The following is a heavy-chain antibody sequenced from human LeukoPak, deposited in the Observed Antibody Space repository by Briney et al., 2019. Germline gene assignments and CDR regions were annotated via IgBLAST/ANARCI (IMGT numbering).Heavy chain of an antibody. CDR3: AKDSSSANYYYGLDV. J-gene: IGHJ6*02. CDR1: GFPFSSYG. Sequence: PGGSLRLSCAASGFPFSSYGMHWVRQAPGKGLEWVSFISYDGANKYYADSVKGRFTISRDNSKNTLYLQMNSLRADDTGMYFCAKDSSSANYYYGLDVWGQGTTVTVSS. CDR2: ISYDGANK. V-gene: IGHV3-30*02. D-gene: IGHD6-13*01.